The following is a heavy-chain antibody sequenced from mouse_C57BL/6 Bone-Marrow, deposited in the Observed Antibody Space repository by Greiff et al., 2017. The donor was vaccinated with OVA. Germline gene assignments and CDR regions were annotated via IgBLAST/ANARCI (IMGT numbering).Heavy chain of an antibody. CDR2: INPGSGGT. V-gene: IGHV1-54*01. CDR1: GYAFTNYL. CDR3: ARQGTFYSGFDY. D-gene: IGHD2-12*01. Sequence: VQLQQSGAELVRPGTSVKVSCKASGYAFTNYLIEWVKQRPGQGLEWIGVINPGSGGTNYNEKFKGKATLTADKSSSTAYMQLSSLTSEDSAVYFCARQGTFYSGFDYWGQGTTLTVSS. J-gene: IGHJ2*01.